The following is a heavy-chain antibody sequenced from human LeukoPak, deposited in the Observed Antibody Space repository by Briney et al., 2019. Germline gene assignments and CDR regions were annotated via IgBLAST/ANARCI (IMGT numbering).Heavy chain of an antibody. J-gene: IGHJ4*02. D-gene: IGHD2-8*01. CDR2: IIPIFGTP. Sequence: SVKVSGKASGGTFSNYAVSWVRQAPGQGFEWMGGIIPIFGTPNYAQKFQGRVTITTDESTSTAYLELSSLRSEDTAVYYCARDECTNDVCYSLDYWGQGTLVTVSS. CDR1: GGTFSNYA. V-gene: IGHV1-69*05. CDR3: ARDECTNDVCYSLDY.